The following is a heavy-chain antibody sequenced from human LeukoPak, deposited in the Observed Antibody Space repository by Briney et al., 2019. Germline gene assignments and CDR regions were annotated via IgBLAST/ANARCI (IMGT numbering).Heavy chain of an antibody. D-gene: IGHD3-10*01. J-gene: IGHJ4*02. CDR3: ARKMWDYYGSGSFDY. CDR1: GYSFTSYW. Sequence: GESLKISCKGSGYSFTSYWIGWVRQMPGKGLEWMGSIYPGDSDTRYSPSFQGQVTISADKSISTAYLQWSSLKASDTAMYYCARKMWDYYGSGSFDYWGQGTLVTVSS. V-gene: IGHV5-51*01. CDR2: IYPGDSDT.